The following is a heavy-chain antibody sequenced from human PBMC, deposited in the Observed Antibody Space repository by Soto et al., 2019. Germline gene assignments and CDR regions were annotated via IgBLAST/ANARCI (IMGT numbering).Heavy chain of an antibody. Sequence: LSETLSLTCAVSGGSISSSNWWSWVRQPPGKGLEWIGEIYHSGSTNYNPSLKSRVTMSVDKSKNQFSLKLSSVTAADTAVYYCARQRVGRGYSYGYYFDYWGQGTLVTVSS. D-gene: IGHD5-18*01. CDR2: IYHSGST. CDR3: ARQRVGRGYSYGYYFDY. J-gene: IGHJ4*02. CDR1: GGSISSSNW. V-gene: IGHV4-4*02.